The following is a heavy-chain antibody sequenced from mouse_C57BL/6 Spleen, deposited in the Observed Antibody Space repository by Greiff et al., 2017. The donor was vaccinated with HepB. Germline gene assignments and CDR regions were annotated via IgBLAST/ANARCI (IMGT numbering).Heavy chain of an antibody. CDR2: IDPSDSYT. CDR1: GYTFTSYW. J-gene: IGHJ3*01. V-gene: IGHV1-69*01. Sequence: QVQLQQPGAELVMPGASVKLSCKASGYTFTSYWMHWVKQRPGQGLEWIGEIDPSDSYTNYNQKFKGKSTLTVDKSSSTAYMQLSSLTSEDSAVYCCATGVWCAYWGQGTLVTVSA. CDR3: ATGVWCAY.